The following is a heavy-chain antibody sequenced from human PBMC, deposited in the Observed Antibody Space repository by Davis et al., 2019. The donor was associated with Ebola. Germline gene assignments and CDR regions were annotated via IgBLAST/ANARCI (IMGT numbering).Heavy chain of an antibody. D-gene: IGHD2-2*01. V-gene: IGHV4-34*01. CDR1: GGSFSGYY. J-gene: IGHJ4*02. CDR2: INHSGST. Sequence: PSETLSLTCAVYGGSFSGYYWSWIRQPPGKGLEWIGEINHSGSTNYNPSLKSRVTISVDTSKNQFSLKLSSVTAADTAVYYCARGRRKVVPASMSGYYNYWGQGTLVTVSS. CDR3: ARGRRKVVPASMSGYYNY.